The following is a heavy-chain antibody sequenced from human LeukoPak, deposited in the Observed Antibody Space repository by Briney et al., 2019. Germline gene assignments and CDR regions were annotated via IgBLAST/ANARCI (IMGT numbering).Heavy chain of an antibody. V-gene: IGHV3-23*01. Sequence: PGGSLRLSCAPSGFTFTSSAMSWVRQAPGRRLGWVSAISGSGGSTYYADSVKSRFTSSRHNSKNTLYLQMNSLRAEDTAVYYCAKYWSQFVVVPAAPFDDWGQGTLVTVSS. CDR1: GFTFTSSA. J-gene: IGHJ4*02. CDR3: AKYWSQFVVVPAAPFDD. CDR2: ISGSGGST. D-gene: IGHD2-2*01.